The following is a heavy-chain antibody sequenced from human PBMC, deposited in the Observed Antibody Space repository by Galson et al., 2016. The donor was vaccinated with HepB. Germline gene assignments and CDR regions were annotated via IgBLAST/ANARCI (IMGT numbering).Heavy chain of an antibody. CDR2: ISDDGRSK. Sequence: VAVISDDGRSKNYADSVKGRSTIYKDTSKNTLYLRINSLRAEDTAMYYCAKDSAFGTGPSSFESWGQGTLVTVSS. J-gene: IGHJ4*02. CDR3: AKDSAFGTGPSSFES. D-gene: IGHD3/OR15-3a*01. V-gene: IGHV3-30-3*02.